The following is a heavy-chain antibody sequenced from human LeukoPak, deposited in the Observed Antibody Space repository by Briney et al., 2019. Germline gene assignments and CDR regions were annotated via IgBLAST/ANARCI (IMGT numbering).Heavy chain of an antibody. V-gene: IGHV4-59*01. CDR2: IYYSGST. CDR1: GGSISSYY. Sequence: SETLSLTCTVSGGSISSYYWSWIRQPPGKGLEWIGYIYYSGSTNYNPSLKSRVTISVDTSKNQFSLKLSSVTAADTAVYYCARGGGIAAAAYYYYMDVWGKGTTVTVSS. CDR3: ARGGGIAAAAYYYYMDV. J-gene: IGHJ6*03. D-gene: IGHD6-13*01.